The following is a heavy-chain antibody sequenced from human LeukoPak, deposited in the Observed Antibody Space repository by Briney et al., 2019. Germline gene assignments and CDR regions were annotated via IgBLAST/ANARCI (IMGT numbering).Heavy chain of an antibody. CDR2: INHSGST. J-gene: IGHJ4*02. V-gene: IGHV4-38-2*01. D-gene: IGHD6-13*01. CDR1: GYSISSGYY. Sequence: PSETLSLTCAVSGYSISSGYYWGWIRQPPGKGLEWIGSINHSGSTYYNPSLKSRVIISVDTSKNQFSLKLSSVTAADTAVYYCATAPRRIAAAGNYFDYRGQGTLVTVSS. CDR3: ATAPRRIAAAGNYFDY.